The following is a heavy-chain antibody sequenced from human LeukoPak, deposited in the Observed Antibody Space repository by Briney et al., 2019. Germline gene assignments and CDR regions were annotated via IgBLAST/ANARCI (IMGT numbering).Heavy chain of an antibody. CDR1: GGSISSYH. CDR3: ARDRYGDYFDY. CDR2: IYYSGST. D-gene: IGHD4-17*01. J-gene: IGHJ4*02. V-gene: IGHV4-59*01. Sequence: SETLSLTCTVSGGSISSYHWNWIRQPPGKGLEWIGYIYYSGSTNYNPSLKSRVTISVDTSKNQFSLKLSSVTAADTAVYYCARDRYGDYFDYWGQGTLVTVSS.